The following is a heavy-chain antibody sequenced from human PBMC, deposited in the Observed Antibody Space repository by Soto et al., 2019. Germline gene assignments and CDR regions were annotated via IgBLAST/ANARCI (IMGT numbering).Heavy chain of an antibody. D-gene: IGHD5-12*01. V-gene: IGHV4-30-2*01. CDR1: GGSISSGGYS. J-gene: IGHJ4*02. CDR3: ARDGDGYTY. Sequence: PSETLSLTCAVSGGSISSGGYSWSWIRQPPGKGLEWIGYIYHSGSTYYNPSLKSRVTISVDRSKNQFSLKLSSVTAADTAVYYCARDGDGYTYCGQGTLDLGSS. CDR2: IYHSGST.